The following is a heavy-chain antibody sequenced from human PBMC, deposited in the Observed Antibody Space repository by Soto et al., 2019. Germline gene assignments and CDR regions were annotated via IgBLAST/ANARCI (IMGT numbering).Heavy chain of an antibody. V-gene: IGHV3-23*01. J-gene: IGHJ4*02. CDR3: AKDRGSGGIVTGTPDS. Sequence: XGSLRLSFSVAGLTLSSSAMTWVRQAPGKGLEWVSTLSAGGSTYYAASVKGRFTISRNSSENSLYLQMGSLKAEDTAVYFCAKDRGSGGIVTGTPDSWGPGTQVTVSS. CDR2: LSAGGST. CDR1: GLTLSSSA. D-gene: IGHD3-9*01.